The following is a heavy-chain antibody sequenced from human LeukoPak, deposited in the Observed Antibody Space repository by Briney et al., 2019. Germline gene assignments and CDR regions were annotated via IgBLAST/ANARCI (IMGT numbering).Heavy chain of an antibody. D-gene: IGHD2-15*01. V-gene: IGHV1-46*01. CDR1: GCTFISYH. J-gene: IGHJ4*02. CDR3: LVVVVTEASYYFDY. CDR2: INPSGGST. Sequence: ASVPESCLCSGCTFISYHMHWVRPPRGQGLEWMGIINPSGGSTSYAQKFQGRVTMTRDTSTSTVYMELSSLRSEDTAVYYCLVVVVTEASYYFDYWGQGTLVTVSS.